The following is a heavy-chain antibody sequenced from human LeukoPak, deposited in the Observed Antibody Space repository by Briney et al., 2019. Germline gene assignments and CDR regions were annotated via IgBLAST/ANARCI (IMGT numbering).Heavy chain of an antibody. CDR1: GYTFTSYG. Sequence: ASVKVSCKASGYTFTSYGISWVRQAPGQGLEWMGWISAYNGNTNYAQKFQGRVTITADESTSTAYMELSSLRSEDTAVYYCASSRYCSGGSCQTRGFDYWGQGTLVTVSS. CDR2: ISAYNGNT. D-gene: IGHD2-15*01. J-gene: IGHJ4*02. CDR3: ASSRYCSGGSCQTRGFDY. V-gene: IGHV1-18*04.